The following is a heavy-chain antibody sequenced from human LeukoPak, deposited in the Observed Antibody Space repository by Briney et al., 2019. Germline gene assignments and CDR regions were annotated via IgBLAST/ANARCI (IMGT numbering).Heavy chain of an antibody. CDR1: GSTFSSYA. CDR2: ISYDGSNK. J-gene: IGHJ4*02. D-gene: IGHD1-26*01. CDR3: AREWELDVDY. V-gene: IGHV3-30-3*01. Sequence: GRSLRLSCAASGSTFSSYATPWVRQAPGKGLEWVAVISYDGSNKYYADSVKGRFTISRDNSKNTLYLQMNSLRAEDTAVYYCAREWELDVDYWGQGTLVTVSS.